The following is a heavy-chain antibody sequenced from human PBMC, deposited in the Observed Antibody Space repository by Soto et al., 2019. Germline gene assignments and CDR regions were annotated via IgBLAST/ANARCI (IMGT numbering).Heavy chain of an antibody. Sequence: QVQLQQWGAGLLKPSETLSLTCAVYGGSFSGYYWSWIRQPPGKGLEWIGEINHRGSTNYNPSVRSRGTIAVDTSKNQFSLKRSSVTEAHTAVYYCARGRKAGYSNYVYYYYGMDVWGQGTMVTVSS. D-gene: IGHD4-4*01. CDR1: GGSFSGYY. CDR3: ARGRKAGYSNYVYYYYGMDV. J-gene: IGHJ6*02. CDR2: INHRGST. V-gene: IGHV4-34*01.